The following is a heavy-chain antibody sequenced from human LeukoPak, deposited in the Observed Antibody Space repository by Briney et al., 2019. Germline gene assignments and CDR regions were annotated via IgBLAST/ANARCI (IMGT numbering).Heavy chain of an antibody. V-gene: IGHV3-74*01. CDR1: GFTFSSYW. CDR2: INSDGSST. J-gene: IGHJ3*02. CDR3: ARESYCSGGSCYSGRAFDI. D-gene: IGHD2-15*01. Sequence: GGSLRLSCAASGFTFSSYWMHWVRQTPGKGLVWVSRINSDGSSTSYADSVKGRFTISRDNAKNTLYLQMNSLRAEDTAVFYCARESYCSGGSCYSGRAFDIWGQGAIVTVSS.